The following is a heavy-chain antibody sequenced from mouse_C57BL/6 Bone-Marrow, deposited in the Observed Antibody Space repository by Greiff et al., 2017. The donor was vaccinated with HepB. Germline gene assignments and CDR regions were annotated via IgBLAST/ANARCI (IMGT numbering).Heavy chain of an antibody. Sequence: QVQLQQPGAELVKPGASVKLSCKASGYTFTSYWMHWVKQRPGQGLEWIGMIHPNSGSTNYNEKFKSKATLTVDKSSSTAYMQLSRLTSEDSAVYYCARKGGRSYGYFDGWGTGTTVTVSS. CDR3: ARKGGRSYGYFDG. CDR1: GYTFTSYW. D-gene: IGHD1-1*01. J-gene: IGHJ1*03. V-gene: IGHV1-64*01. CDR2: IHPNSGST.